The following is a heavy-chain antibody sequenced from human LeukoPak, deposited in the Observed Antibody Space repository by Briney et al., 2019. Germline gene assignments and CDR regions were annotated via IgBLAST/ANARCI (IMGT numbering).Heavy chain of an antibody. CDR3: ARGLSSFDY. CDR1: GFTFSSYS. Sequence: GGSLRLSCAASGFTFSSYSMNWVRQAPGKGLEWVPSISTGSNYIYYADSVKGRFTISRDNAKNSLYLQVNSLRAEDTAVYYCARGLSSFDYWGQGTLVTVSS. V-gene: IGHV3-21*01. D-gene: IGHD6-6*01. J-gene: IGHJ4*02. CDR2: ISTGSNYI.